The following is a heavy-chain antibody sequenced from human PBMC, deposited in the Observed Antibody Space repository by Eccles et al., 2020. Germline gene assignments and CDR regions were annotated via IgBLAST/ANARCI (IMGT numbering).Heavy chain of an antibody. CDR3: AKYNSGSYYFDY. V-gene: IGHV3-23*01. Sequence: SRDNSKNTLYLQMNSLRAEDTAVYYCAKYNSGSYYFDYWGQGTLVTVSS. D-gene: IGHD1-26*01. J-gene: IGHJ4*02.